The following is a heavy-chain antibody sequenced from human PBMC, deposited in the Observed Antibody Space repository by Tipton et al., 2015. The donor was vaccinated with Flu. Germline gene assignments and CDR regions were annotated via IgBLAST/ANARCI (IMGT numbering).Heavy chain of an antibody. CDR3: ARSTVEMATIGWDAFDI. CDR2: FYTTGTS. D-gene: IGHD5-24*01. V-gene: IGHV4-61*02. CDR1: GGSVNSGSHY. J-gene: IGHJ3*02. Sequence: LRLSCTVSGGSVNSGSHYWSWIRQPAGKGLEWIGRFYTTGTSNYNPSLKSRVTMSIDTSKNQFSLKLKSVTAADAAIYYCARSTVEMATIGWDAFDIWGQGTLVTVSS.